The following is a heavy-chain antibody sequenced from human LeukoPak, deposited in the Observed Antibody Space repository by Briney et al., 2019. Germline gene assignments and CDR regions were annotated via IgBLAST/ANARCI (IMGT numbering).Heavy chain of an antibody. CDR1: GFTFSSYE. CDR3: ASLSSGWFRDWFDP. Sequence: GGSLRLSYAASGFTFSSYEMNWVRQAPGKGLEWGPYISSSGSTIYYADSVKGRFTISRDNAKNSLYLQMNSLRAEDTAVYYCASLSSGWFRDWFDPWGQGTLVTVSS. J-gene: IGHJ5*02. CDR2: ISSSGSTI. D-gene: IGHD6-19*01. V-gene: IGHV3-48*03.